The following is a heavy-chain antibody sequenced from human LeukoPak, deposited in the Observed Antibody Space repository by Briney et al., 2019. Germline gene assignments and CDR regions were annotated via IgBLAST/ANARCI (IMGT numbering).Heavy chain of an antibody. CDR1: GYVFINYY. D-gene: IGHD2-21*02. CDR3: ARSVTYNWFDP. CDR2: INPKSGAT. Sequence: ASVKVSCKTSGYVFINYYIHWVRLAPGQGLQRMGWINPKSGATNYAQSFQGRVALTTDTSISTAFMELSNLRPDDTAIYFCARSVTYNWFDPWGQGTRVTVSS. J-gene: IGHJ5*02. V-gene: IGHV1-2*02.